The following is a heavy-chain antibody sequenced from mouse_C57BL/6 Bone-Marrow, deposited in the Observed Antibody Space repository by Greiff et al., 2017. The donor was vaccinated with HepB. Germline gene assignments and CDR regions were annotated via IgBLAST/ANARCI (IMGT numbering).Heavy chain of an antibody. CDR2: IYPGSGST. Sequence: QVQLQQPGAELVKPGASVKMSCKASGYTFTSYWITWVKQRPGQGLEWIGDIYPGSGSTNYNEKFKSKATLTVDTSSSTAYMQLSSLTSEDSAVYYCARGYYGNYGFAYWGQGTLVTVPA. D-gene: IGHD2-1*01. CDR3: ARGYYGNYGFAY. CDR1: GYTFTSYW. V-gene: IGHV1-55*01. J-gene: IGHJ3*01.